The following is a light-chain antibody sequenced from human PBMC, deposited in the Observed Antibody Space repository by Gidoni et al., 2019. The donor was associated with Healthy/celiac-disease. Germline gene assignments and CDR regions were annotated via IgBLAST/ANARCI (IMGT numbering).Light chain of an antibody. J-gene: IGKJ1*01. Sequence: VLTQSPATLSLSPWERATLSFRASPSVSSSYLTWYQQKPGQATRLLIYGASSRATGIPDRFSGSGSVTDFTLTISRLEPEDFAVYYCQQYGSSPGTFGQGTKVEIK. CDR3: QQYGSSPGT. CDR2: GAS. CDR1: PSVSSSY. V-gene: IGKV3-20*01.